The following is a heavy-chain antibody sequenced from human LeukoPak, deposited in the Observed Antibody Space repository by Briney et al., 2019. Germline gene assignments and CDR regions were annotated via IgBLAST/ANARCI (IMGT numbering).Heavy chain of an antibody. CDR1: GFTFSDYG. V-gene: IGHV3-30*03. J-gene: IGHJ4*02. CDR3: ARGGYYYDSSGYYYGGF. CDR2: IYYDGSKE. D-gene: IGHD3-22*01. Sequence: GGSLRLSCEASGFTFSDYGVHWVRLAPGRGLEWLAVIYYDGSKEYYADSVKGRFTISRDNSKKTLYLQMSSLRAEDTAVYYCARGGYYYDSSGYYYGGFWGQGTLVTVSS.